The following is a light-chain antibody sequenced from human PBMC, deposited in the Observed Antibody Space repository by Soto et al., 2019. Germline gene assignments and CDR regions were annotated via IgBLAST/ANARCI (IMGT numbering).Light chain of an antibody. Sequence: QSALTQPASVSGSPGQSITFSCTGTSSDVGGRNDVSWYQQYPGKAPKLMIYDVSHRPSGVSDRFSGSKTGNTAYLTISGLQAGDEADNFCSSYRSGRTIFVGGTMVTVL. V-gene: IGLV2-14*01. CDR3: SSYRSGRTI. CDR1: SSDVGGRND. CDR2: DVS. J-gene: IGLJ2*01.